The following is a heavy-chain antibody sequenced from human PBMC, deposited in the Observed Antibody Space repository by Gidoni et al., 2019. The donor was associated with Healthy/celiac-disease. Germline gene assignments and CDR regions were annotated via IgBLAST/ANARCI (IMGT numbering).Heavy chain of an antibody. CDR3: TADSSGWPVY. CDR2: FKSKIDGGTT. Sequence: EVQLVESGGGLVKPGGSLRLSCAASGFTFSNAWMSWVRQAPGKGLEWVGRFKSKIDGGTTDYAAPVKGRFTISRDDSKNTLYLQMNSLKIEDTAVYYCTADSSGWPVYWGQGTLVTVSS. V-gene: IGHV3-15*01. CDR1: GFTFSNAW. D-gene: IGHD6-19*01. J-gene: IGHJ4*02.